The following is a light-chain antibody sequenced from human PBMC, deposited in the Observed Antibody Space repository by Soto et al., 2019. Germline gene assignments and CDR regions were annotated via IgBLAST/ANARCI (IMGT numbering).Light chain of an antibody. CDR3: GAWDESLNGYV. CDR2: TDN. V-gene: IGLV1-44*01. CDR1: SPNIGINT. J-gene: IGLJ1*01. Sequence: QSVLTQPPSASGTPGQRVTISCSGGSPNIGINTVNWYQQLPGTAPKVLIYTDNERPSRVPDRFSGSKSGTSASLAINGLQSGDEADYYCGAWDESLNGYVFGTGTRSPS.